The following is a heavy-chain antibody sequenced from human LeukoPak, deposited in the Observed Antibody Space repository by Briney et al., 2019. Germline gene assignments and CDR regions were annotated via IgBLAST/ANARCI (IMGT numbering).Heavy chain of an antibody. D-gene: IGHD3-22*01. CDR1: GYTFTSYD. CDR2: VNPNSGNT. Sequence: ASVKVSCKSSGYTFTSYDLNWVRQATGQGLEWMGWVNPNSGNTGYAQKFQGRVTMTMDPSISTAYMELSSLRSEDTAVYYCARRSDDYDSSAYYHWGQGTLVTVSS. CDR3: ARRSDDYDSSAYYH. V-gene: IGHV1-8*01. J-gene: IGHJ4*02.